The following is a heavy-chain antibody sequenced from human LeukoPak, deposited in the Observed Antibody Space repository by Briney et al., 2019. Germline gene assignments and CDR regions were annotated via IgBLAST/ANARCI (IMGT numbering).Heavy chain of an antibody. CDR1: GFTFSSYA. J-gene: IGHJ6*04. V-gene: IGHV3-23*01. Sequence: GGSLRLSCGASGFTFSSYAMAWIRQAPGKGLEWVSAISGSGGSTYYADSVKGRFTISRDNSKNTPYLQMNSLRAEDTAVYYCASPPGYGMDVWGKGTTVTVSS. CDR2: ISGSGGST. CDR3: ASPPGYGMDV.